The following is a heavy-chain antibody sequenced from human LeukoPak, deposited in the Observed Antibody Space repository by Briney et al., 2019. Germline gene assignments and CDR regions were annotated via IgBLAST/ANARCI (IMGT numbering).Heavy chain of an antibody. D-gene: IGHD3-22*01. V-gene: IGHV4-4*07. CDR2: IYTSGST. CDR1: GGSISSYY. CDR3: AREHMIDHRRGSDAFDI. J-gene: IGHJ3*02. Sequence: SETLSLTCTVSGGSISSYYWSWTRQPAGKGLEWIGRIYTSGSTNYNPSLKSRVTMSVDTSKNQFSLKLSSVTAADTAVYYCAREHMIDHRRGSDAFDIWGQGTMVTASS.